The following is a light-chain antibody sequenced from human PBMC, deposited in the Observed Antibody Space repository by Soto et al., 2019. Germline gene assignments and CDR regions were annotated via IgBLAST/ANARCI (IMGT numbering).Light chain of an antibody. CDR1: TGAVTSGHY. Sequence: QAVVTQEPSLTVSPGGTVTLTCGSITGAVTSGHYPYWFQQKPGQAPRTLIYDTNNKHSWTPARFSGSLLGGKAALTLSGAQPEDEAEYYCLLSYSGPRVFGTGTKVTVL. CDR3: LLSYSGPRV. CDR2: DTN. J-gene: IGLJ1*01. V-gene: IGLV7-46*01.